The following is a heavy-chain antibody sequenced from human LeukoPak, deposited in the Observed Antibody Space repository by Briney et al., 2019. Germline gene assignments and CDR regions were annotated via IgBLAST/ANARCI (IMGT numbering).Heavy chain of an antibody. CDR2: IYTSGST. V-gene: IGHV4-4*07. D-gene: IGHD1-1*01. Sequence: SETLSLTCTVSGGSISSYYWSWIRQPAGKGLEWIGRIYTSGSTNYNPSLNSRVTMSVDTSKNQFSLKLSYVTAADTGVCWCARGKPGAHAFDIWGQGTMVTVSS. J-gene: IGHJ3*02. CDR3: ARGKPGAHAFDI. CDR1: GGSISSYY.